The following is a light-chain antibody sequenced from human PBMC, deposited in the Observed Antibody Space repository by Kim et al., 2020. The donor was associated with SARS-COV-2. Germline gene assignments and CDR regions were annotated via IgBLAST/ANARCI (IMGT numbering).Light chain of an antibody. J-gene: IGKJ1*01. CDR2: IAS. CDR3: LQDSSYPRT. CDR1: QGIRND. V-gene: IGKV1-6*02. Sequence: ASVGDRVTIACRASQGIRNDLSWYQQKPGKAPKLLIYIASSLESGVPSRFSGSGSGTDFSLTINSVQPEDFATYYCLQDSSYPRTFGQGTKVDIK.